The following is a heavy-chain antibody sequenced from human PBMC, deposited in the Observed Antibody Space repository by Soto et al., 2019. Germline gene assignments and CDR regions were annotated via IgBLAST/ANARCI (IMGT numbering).Heavy chain of an antibody. V-gene: IGHV3-21*01. J-gene: IGHJ4*02. CDR3: ARESEDLTSNFDY. Sequence: GGSLRLSCAASGFTFTRYSMNWVRQAPGKGLEWVSSISSTTNYIYYADSMKGRFTVSRDNAKNSVYLEMNSLSAEDTTLYYCARESEDLTSNFDYWGQGTLVTVSS. CDR1: GFTFTRYS. CDR2: ISSTTNYI.